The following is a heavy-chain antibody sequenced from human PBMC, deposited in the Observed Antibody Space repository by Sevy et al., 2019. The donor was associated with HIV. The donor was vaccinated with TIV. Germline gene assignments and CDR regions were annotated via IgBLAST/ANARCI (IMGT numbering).Heavy chain of an antibody. CDR3: TRWSGSQSIFDY. CDR2: FKSKIHGGTT. D-gene: IGHD3-3*01. CDR1: GFIFGDYG. J-gene: IGHJ4*02. Sequence: GGSLRLSCTASGFIFGDYGMSWVRQAPGKGLEWIAFFKSKIHGGTTENAASVKGRFTISRDDSKHIVYLQMRNRKTEDTAVYYCTRWSGSQSIFDYWGQGTLVTVSS. V-gene: IGHV3-49*04.